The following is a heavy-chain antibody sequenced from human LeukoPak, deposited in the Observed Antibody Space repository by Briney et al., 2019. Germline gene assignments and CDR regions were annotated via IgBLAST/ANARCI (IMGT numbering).Heavy chain of an antibody. V-gene: IGHV4-4*07. CDR3: AREAAAGTFYFDY. Sequence: SETLSLTCIVSGDSISNYYWSWIRQPAGKGLEWIGRIYTSGSTNYNPSLKSRVTMSVDTSKNQFSLKPTSATAADTAVYYCAREAAAGTFYFDYWGQGTLVTVSS. J-gene: IGHJ4*02. CDR1: GDSISNYY. CDR2: IYTSGST. D-gene: IGHD6-13*01.